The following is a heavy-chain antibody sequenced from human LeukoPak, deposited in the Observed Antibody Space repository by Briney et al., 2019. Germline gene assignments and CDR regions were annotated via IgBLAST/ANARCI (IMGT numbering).Heavy chain of an antibody. CDR2: IHYSGST. D-gene: IGHD6-13*01. CDR1: GGSISSYN. Sequence: SETLSLTCTASGGSISSYNWSWLRQPPGKGLEWIGYIHYSGSTNYNHSLQSRVTISVDTSKNQFSLKLNTVTAADTAVYYCARLTPSDSSSWYWYFGLWGRGTLVTVSS. CDR3: ARLTPSDSSSWYWYFGL. J-gene: IGHJ2*01. V-gene: IGHV4-59*08.